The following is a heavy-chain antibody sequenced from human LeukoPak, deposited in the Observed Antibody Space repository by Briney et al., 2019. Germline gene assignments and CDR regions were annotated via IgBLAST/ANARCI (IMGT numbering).Heavy chain of an antibody. CDR1: GFTFSSYA. V-gene: IGHV3-30-3*01. J-gene: IGHJ4*02. D-gene: IGHD5-18*01. CDR2: ISYDGSNK. Sequence: GGSLRLSCAASGFTFSSYAMHRVRQAPGKGLEWVAVISYDGSNKYYADSVKGRFTISRDNSKNTLYLQMNSLRAEDTAVYYCARDGGRGYSYGISDYWGQGTLVTVSS. CDR3: ARDGGRGYSYGISDY.